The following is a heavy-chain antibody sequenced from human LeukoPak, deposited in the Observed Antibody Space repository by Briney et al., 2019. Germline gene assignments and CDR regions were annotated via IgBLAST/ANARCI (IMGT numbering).Heavy chain of an antibody. CDR1: GFTFSSYA. V-gene: IGHV3-23*01. J-gene: IGHJ4*02. CDR3: AKDTSIGRYCTNGVCSPFDY. Sequence: RRSLRLSCAASGFTFSSYAMTWVRQAPGKGLEWVSAISDTGGSTYDADSVKGRFTISRDNSKNTLYLQMNSLRAEDTAVYYCAKDTSIGRYCTNGVCSPFDYWGQGTLVTVSS. D-gene: IGHD2-8*01. CDR2: ISDTGGST.